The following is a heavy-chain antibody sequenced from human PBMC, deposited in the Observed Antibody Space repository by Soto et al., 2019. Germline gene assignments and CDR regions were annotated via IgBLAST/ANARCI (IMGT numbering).Heavy chain of an antibody. CDR2: MNPNSGNT. CDR3: ARGIPGYCSGGSCLNWFDP. CDR1: GYTFTSYD. Sequence: TSVKVSCKASGYTFTSYDINWVRQATGQGLEWMGWMNPNSGNTGYAQKFQGRVTMTRNTSISTAYMELSSLRSEDTAVYYCARGIPGYCSGGSCLNWFDPWGQGTLVTVSS. J-gene: IGHJ5*02. D-gene: IGHD2-15*01. V-gene: IGHV1-8*01.